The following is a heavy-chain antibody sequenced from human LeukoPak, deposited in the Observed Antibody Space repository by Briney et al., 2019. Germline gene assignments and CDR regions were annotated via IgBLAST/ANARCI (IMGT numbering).Heavy chain of an antibody. CDR1: GFTFSTYP. D-gene: IGHD5-24*01. V-gene: IGHV3-30-3*01. CDR3: ARAWMATIIDY. J-gene: IGHJ4*02. Sequence: GGSLRLSCAASGFTFSTYPISWVRQAPGKGLEWVSVISYDGSNKYCADSVKGRFTISRDNSKNTLYLQMSSLRAEDTAVYYCARAWMATIIDYWGQGTLVTVSS. CDR2: ISYDGSNK.